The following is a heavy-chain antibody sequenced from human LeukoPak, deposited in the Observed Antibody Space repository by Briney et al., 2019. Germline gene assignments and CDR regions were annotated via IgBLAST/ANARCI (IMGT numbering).Heavy chain of an antibody. J-gene: IGHJ4*02. Sequence: GGSLRLSCAASGFTFSSYAMSWVRQAPGKGLEWVSAISGSGGSTYYADSVKGRFTISRDNSKNTLYLQMNSLRAEDTAVYYCAKDGGCDFWSGSPFDYWGQGTLVTVSS. CDR1: GFTFSSYA. CDR2: ISGSGGST. D-gene: IGHD3-3*01. CDR3: AKDGGCDFWSGSPFDY. V-gene: IGHV3-23*01.